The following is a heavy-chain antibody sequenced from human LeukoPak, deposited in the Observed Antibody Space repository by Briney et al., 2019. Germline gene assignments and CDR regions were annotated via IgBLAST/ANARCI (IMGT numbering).Heavy chain of an antibody. J-gene: IGHJ4*02. CDR2: IYHSGST. V-gene: IGHV4-30-2*01. D-gene: IGHD6-19*01. CDR1: GGSISSGGYS. Sequence: SETLSLTCAVSGGSISSGGYSWSWLRQPPGKGLEWIGYIYHSGSTYYNPSLKSRVTMSVDTSKNQFSLKLSSVTAADTAVYYCAREAAVAGSYDYWGQGTLVTVSS. CDR3: AREAAVAGSYDY.